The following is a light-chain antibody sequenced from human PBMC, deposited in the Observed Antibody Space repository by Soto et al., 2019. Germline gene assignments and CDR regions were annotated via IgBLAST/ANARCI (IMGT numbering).Light chain of an antibody. CDR1: SSNIGAGYD. J-gene: IGLJ2*01. Sequence: QAVVTQPPSVSGAPGQRVTICCTGSSSNIGAGYDVHWYQQFPGTAPKLLIYGNNNRPSGVTDRFSGSKSGTSASLAITGLQAEDEADYYCQSFDTRLNSVVFGAGTKLTVL. V-gene: IGLV1-40*01. CDR3: QSFDTRLNSVV. CDR2: GNN.